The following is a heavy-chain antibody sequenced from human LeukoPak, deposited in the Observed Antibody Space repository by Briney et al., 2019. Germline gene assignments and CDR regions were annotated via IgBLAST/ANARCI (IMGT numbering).Heavy chain of an antibody. CDR3: AKSRDGVLMYYYMDV. CDR2: IRYDGSNK. Sequence: GGSLGLSCAASGFTFSSYGMHWVRQAPGKGLEWVAFIRYDGSNKYYADSVKGRFTISRDNSKNTLYLQMNSLRAEDTAVYYCAKSRDGVLMYYYMDVWGKGTTVTVSS. D-gene: IGHD3-3*01. J-gene: IGHJ6*03. CDR1: GFTFSSYG. V-gene: IGHV3-30*02.